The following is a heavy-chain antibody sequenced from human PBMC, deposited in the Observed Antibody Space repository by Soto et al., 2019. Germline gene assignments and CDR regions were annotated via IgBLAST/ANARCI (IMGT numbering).Heavy chain of an antibody. CDR1: GFTFGDYA. V-gene: IGHV3-49*03. Sequence: GGSLRLSCTASGFTFGDYAVSWFRQAPGKGLEWVSFIRSKPYGGTTEYAASVNGRFTISRDDSKSIAYLQMNSLKTEDTAVYYCTRDPSSSWPTYYYYMDVWGKGTTVTVSS. CDR3: TRDPSSSWPTYYYYMDV. CDR2: IRSKPYGGTT. D-gene: IGHD6-13*01. J-gene: IGHJ6*03.